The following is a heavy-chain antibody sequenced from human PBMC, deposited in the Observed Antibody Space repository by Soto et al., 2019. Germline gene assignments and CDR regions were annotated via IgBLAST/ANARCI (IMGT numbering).Heavy chain of an antibody. CDR1: GFTFSSYA. CDR2: ISYDGSNK. CDR3: ARSSTGAAAIFYYYGMDV. V-gene: IGHV3-30-3*01. J-gene: IGHJ6*02. D-gene: IGHD2-2*02. Sequence: LRLSCAASGFTFSSYAMHWVRQAPGKGLEWVAVISYDGSNKYYADSVKGRFTISRDNSKNTLYLQMNSLRAEDTAVYYCARSSTGAAAIFYYYGMDVWGQGTTVTVSS.